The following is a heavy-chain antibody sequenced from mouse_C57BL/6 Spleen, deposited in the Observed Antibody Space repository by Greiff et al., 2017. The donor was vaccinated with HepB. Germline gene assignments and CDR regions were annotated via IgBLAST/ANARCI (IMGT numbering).Heavy chain of an antibody. CDR3: ARGGVTTYYFDY. D-gene: IGHD2-2*01. V-gene: IGHV1-76*01. Sequence: QVQLQQSGAELVRPGASVKLSCKASGYTFTDYYINWVKQRPGQGLEWIARIYPGSGNTYYNEKFKGKATLTAEKSSSTAYMQLSSLTSEDSAVYFCARGGVTTYYFDYWGQGTTLTVSS. CDR1: GYTFTDYY. CDR2: IYPGSGNT. J-gene: IGHJ2*01.